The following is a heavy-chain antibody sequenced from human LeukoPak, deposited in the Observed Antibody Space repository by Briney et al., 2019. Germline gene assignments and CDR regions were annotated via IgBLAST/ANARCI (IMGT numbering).Heavy chain of an antibody. CDR2: ISGSGGST. D-gene: IGHD1-1*01. CDR3: AKGDWKNIPD. V-gene: IGHV3-23*01. J-gene: IGHJ4*02. Sequence: PGGSLRLSCAASGFTFSSYAMSWGRQARGNGLEWVSAISGSGGSTYYSDSVKGRFTISRDNSKNTLYLQMNNLRSEDTAVYYCAKGDWKNIPDWGQGTLVTVSS. CDR1: GFTFSSYA.